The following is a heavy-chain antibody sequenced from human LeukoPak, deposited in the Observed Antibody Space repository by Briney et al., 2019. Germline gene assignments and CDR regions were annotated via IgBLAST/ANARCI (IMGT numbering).Heavy chain of an antibody. D-gene: IGHD6-13*01. CDR2: INHSGST. J-gene: IGHJ6*03. CDR1: GGSFSGYY. V-gene: IGHV4-34*01. Sequence: SETLSLTCAVYGGSFSGYYWSWIRQPPGKGLEWIGEINHSGSTNYNPSLKSRVTISVDTSKNQFSLKLSSVTPEDTAVYYCARDDLQLVRRLGRNTEYYYYYYMDVWGKGTTVTVSS. CDR3: ARDDLQLVRRLGRNTEYYYYYYMDV.